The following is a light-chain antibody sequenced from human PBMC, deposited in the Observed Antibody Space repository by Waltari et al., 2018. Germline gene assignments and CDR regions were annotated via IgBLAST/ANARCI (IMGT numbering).Light chain of an antibody. J-gene: IGKJ2*01. CDR2: GAS. CDR3: QQYNNWPPMYT. Sequence: EIVMTQSPATLSVSPGERATLSCRASQSVSSNLAWYQQKPGQAPRFLTYGASTMATGIPARFSGSGSGTEFTLTISSLQSEDFAVYYCQQYNNWPPMYTFGQGTKLEIK. CDR1: QSVSSN. V-gene: IGKV3-15*01.